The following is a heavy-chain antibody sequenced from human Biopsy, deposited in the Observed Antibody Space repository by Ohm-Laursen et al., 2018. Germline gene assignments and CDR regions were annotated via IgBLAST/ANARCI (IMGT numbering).Heavy chain of an antibody. J-gene: IGHJ6*02. CDR2: TYYSGST. Sequence: SETLSLTCTVSGGSISRDYWAWIRQPPGKGLQWIVYTYYSGSTNYNPSLNSRATIAVDTSKNQFSLRLTSVIAADTAVYYCVRSNYHYYGFDVWGQETTVTVSS. CDR3: VRSNYHYYGFDV. V-gene: IGHV4-59*01. CDR1: GGSISRDY.